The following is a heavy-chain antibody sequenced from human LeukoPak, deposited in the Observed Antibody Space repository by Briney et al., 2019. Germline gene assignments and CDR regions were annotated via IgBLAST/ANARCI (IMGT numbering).Heavy chain of an antibody. CDR1: GFTFTSSA. CDR2: IVVGSGNT. D-gene: IGHD3-9*01. CDR3: ARVKSGFLSFDY. V-gene: IGHV1-58*01. J-gene: IGHJ4*02. Sequence: SVKVSCKASGFTFTSSAVQWVRQARGQRLEWIGWIVVGSGNTNYAQKFQERVTITRDMSTSTAYMELSSLRSEDTAMYYCARVKSGFLSFDYWGQGTLVTVSS.